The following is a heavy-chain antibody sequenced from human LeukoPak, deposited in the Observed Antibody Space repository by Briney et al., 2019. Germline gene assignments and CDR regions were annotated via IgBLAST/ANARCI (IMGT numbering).Heavy chain of an antibody. D-gene: IGHD6-13*01. J-gene: IGHJ4*02. CDR2: ISGSGGST. CDR3: AKVYSSSWTPFDY. CDR1: GFTFSSYA. V-gene: IGHV3-23*01. Sequence: GGSLRLSCAASGFTFSSYAMSWVRQTPGKGLEWVSAISGSGGSTYYADSVKGRFTISRDNSKNTLYLQMNSLRAEDTAVYYCAKVYSSSWTPFDYWGQGTLVTVSS.